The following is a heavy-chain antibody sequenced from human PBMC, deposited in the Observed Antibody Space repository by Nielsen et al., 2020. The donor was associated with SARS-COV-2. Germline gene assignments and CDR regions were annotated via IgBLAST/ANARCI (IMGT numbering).Heavy chain of an antibody. V-gene: IGHV3-7*05. CDR1: GFTFSSYW. Sequence: GGSLRLSCAASGFTFSSYWMSWVRQAPGKGLEWVANIKQDGSEKYYVDSVKGRFTISRDNAKNSLYLQMNSLRAEDTAVYYCARPEASLLWFLGDWGQGTLVTVSS. CDR2: IKQDGSEK. D-gene: IGHD3-10*01. J-gene: IGHJ4*02. CDR3: ARPEASLLWFLGD.